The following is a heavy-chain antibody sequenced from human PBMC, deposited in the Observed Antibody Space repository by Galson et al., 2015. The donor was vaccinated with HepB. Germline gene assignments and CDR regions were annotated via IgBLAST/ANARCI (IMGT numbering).Heavy chain of an antibody. J-gene: IGHJ4*02. CDR3: AKDSLPQYSYGYGCFDY. V-gene: IGHV3-9*01. D-gene: IGHD5-18*01. CDR1: GFNFDDYA. Sequence: SLRLSCAASGFNFDDYAMHWVRQAPGKGLEWVSGIGWNSGRIDYADSVMGRFTISRDSAKSSLYLQMNSLRTEDTASYYCAKDSLPQYSYGYGCFDYWGQGTLVTVSS. CDR2: IGWNSGRI.